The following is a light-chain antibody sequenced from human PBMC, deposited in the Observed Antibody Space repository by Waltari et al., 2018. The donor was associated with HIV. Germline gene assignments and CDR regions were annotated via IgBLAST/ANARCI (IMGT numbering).Light chain of an antibody. CDR2: DVT. CDR3: SSYTSSSTLVV. CDR1: SSDVGGFNY. J-gene: IGLJ2*01. V-gene: IGLV2-14*03. Sequence: QSALTQPASVSGSPGQSITISCTGTSSDVGGFNYVSWYQHHPGKAPKLMIYDVTSRPSGVSNRFSGSKSGNTASLTISGLQAEDEADYYCSSYTSSSTLVVFSGGTKLTVL.